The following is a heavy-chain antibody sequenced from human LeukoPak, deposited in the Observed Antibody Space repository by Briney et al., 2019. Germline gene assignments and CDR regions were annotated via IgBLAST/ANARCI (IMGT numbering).Heavy chain of an antibody. J-gene: IGHJ4*02. Sequence: HPGGSLRLSCAASGFTFSSYSMNWVRQAPGKGLEWLSYISTGGDTAYYADSVKGRFTSSRDNAKNFLYLQMNSLRAEDTAVYYCASHNWNYDFEITYWGQGTLVTVSS. CDR3: ASHNWNYDFEITY. V-gene: IGHV3-48*01. D-gene: IGHD1-7*01. CDR1: GFTFSSYS. CDR2: ISTGGDTA.